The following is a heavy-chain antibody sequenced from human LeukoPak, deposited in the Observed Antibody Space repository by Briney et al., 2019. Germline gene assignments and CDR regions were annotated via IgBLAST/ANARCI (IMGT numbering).Heavy chain of an antibody. J-gene: IGHJ4*02. Sequence: GGSLRLSCAASGFTFSSYSMNWVRQAPGKGLEWVSSISSSSYIYYADSVKGRFTISRGNAKNSLYLQMNSLRAEDTAVYYCARAFSGYCSGGSCYDGYYFDYWGQGTLVTVSS. D-gene: IGHD2-15*01. V-gene: IGHV3-21*01. CDR2: ISSSSYI. CDR3: ARAFSGYCSGGSCYDGYYFDY. CDR1: GFTFSSYS.